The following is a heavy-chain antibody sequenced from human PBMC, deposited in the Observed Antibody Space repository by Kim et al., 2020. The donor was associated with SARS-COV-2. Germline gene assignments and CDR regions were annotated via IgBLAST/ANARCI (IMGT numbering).Heavy chain of an antibody. V-gene: IGHV3-11*05. J-gene: IGHJ4*02. D-gene: IGHD4-17*01. CDR3: ARGYGDYGY. Sequence: RRHTKCADSVKGRFTISRDTAKNSLYLEMNSLRADDTAVYYCARGYGDYGYWGQGTLVTVSS. CDR2: RRHT.